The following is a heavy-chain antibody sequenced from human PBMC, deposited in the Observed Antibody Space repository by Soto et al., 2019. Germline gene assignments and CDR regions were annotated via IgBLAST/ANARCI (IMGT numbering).Heavy chain of an antibody. CDR1: GFTFSSYA. CDR3: ARHVYYYDSSGYWT. J-gene: IGHJ3*01. D-gene: IGHD3-22*01. Sequence: GGSLRLSCSASGFTFSSYAMHWVRQAPGKGLEYVSAISSNGGSTYYADSVKGRFTISRDNSKNTLYLQMNSLRAEDTAVYYCARHVYYYDSSGYWTWGQGTMVTVSS. CDR2: ISSNGGST. V-gene: IGHV3-64*04.